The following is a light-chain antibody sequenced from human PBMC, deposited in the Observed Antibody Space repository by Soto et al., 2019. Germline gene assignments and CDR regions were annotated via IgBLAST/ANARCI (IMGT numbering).Light chain of an antibody. J-gene: IGLJ2*01. CDR1: ISDVAGYNY. CDR3: SSYAGSNNVV. CDR2: DVT. V-gene: IGLV2-11*01. Sequence: QSVLTQPPSVSGSPGQSVTISCTGTISDVAGYNYVSWYQHHPGKAPKLLISDVTKRPSWVPDRFSGSKSGSTASLTISDLQAEDEADYYCSSYAGSNNVVFGGGTKVTVL.